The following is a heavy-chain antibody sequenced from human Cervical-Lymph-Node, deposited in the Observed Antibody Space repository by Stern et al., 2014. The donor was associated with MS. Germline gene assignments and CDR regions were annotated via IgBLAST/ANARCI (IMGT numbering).Heavy chain of an antibody. J-gene: IGHJ3*02. D-gene: IGHD4-17*01. Sequence: QLQLQESGSGLVKPSQTLSLTCAVSGGSISSGGYSWSWIRQPPGKGLEWIGYIYHSGSTYYNPSLKSRVTISVDTPKNQFSLKLSSVTAADTAVYYCARSSTVTPNAFDIWGQGTMVTVSS. CDR1: GGSISSGGYS. CDR3: ARSSTVTPNAFDI. CDR2: IYHSGST. V-gene: IGHV4-30-2*01.